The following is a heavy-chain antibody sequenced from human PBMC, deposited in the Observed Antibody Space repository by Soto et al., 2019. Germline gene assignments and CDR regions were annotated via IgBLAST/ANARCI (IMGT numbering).Heavy chain of an antibody. Sequence: PSETLSLTCTVSGGSISSYYWGWIRQPPGKGLEWIGYIYYSGSTNYNPSLKSRVTISVDTSKNQFSLKLSSVTAADTAVYYCARSDIAIVTSYYYDMDVWGQGITVTV. CDR3: ARSDIAIVTSYYYDMDV. D-gene: IGHD5-18*01. J-gene: IGHJ6*02. CDR1: GGSISSYY. V-gene: IGHV4-59*01. CDR2: IYYSGST.